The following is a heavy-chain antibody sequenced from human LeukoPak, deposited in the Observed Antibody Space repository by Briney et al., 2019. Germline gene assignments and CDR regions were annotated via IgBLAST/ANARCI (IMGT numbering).Heavy chain of an antibody. CDR1: GFTFSSYE. CDR2: ISSSGSTI. D-gene: IGHD3-3*01. Sequence: PGGSLRLSCAASGFTFSSYEMNWVRQAPGKGLEWASYISSSGSTIYYADSVKGRFTISRDNAKNSLYLQMNSLRAEDTAVYYCARDRYDFWSGYSLNWFDPWGQGTLVTVSS. CDR3: ARDRYDFWSGYSLNWFDP. V-gene: IGHV3-48*03. J-gene: IGHJ5*02.